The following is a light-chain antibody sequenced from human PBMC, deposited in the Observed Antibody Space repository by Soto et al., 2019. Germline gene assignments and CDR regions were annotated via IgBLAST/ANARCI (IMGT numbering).Light chain of an antibody. CDR2: KAS. V-gene: IGKV1-5*03. Sequence: DIQMTQSPSTLSGSVGDRVTITCRASQTIRSWLAWYQQKPGKAPKLLIYKASTLKSGVPSRFSGSGSGTEFTLTLSSLQPDDFATYYCQHYNSYSEAFGQGTKVELK. CDR1: QTIRSW. J-gene: IGKJ1*01. CDR3: QHYNSYSEA.